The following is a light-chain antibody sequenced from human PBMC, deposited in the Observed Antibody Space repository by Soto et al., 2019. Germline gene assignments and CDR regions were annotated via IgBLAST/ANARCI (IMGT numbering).Light chain of an antibody. CDR3: QQYGAGTSPPIFT. CDR1: QSISTSY. J-gene: IGKJ3*01. CDR2: ETS. V-gene: IGKV3-20*01. Sequence: EIVLTQFPGTLSLSPGERATLSCRASQSISTSYLAWHQQKPGQAPRLLIYETSKRATGIPDRFSGSGSGTDFTLIISRLEPEDFAVYYCQQYGAGTSPPIFTFGPGTRVD.